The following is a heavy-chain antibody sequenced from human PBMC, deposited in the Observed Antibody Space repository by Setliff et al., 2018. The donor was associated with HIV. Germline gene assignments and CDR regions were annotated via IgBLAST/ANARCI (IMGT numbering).Heavy chain of an antibody. J-gene: IGHJ4*02. D-gene: IGHD2-8*01. CDR2: IYTSGP. CDR1: GDSISSGSNY. Sequence: SETLSLTCTVSGDSISSGSNYWSWIRQPAGKGLEWIGRIYTSGPRYNPSLENRVTISVDTSKSQFFLMLNSVTAADTAMYFCARESPDGLDYWGQGTLVTVSS. V-gene: IGHV4-61*02. CDR3: ARESPDGLDY.